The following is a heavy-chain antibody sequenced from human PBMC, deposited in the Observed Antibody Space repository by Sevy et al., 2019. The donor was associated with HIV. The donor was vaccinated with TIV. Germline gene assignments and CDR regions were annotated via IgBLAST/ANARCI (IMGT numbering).Heavy chain of an antibody. CDR3: ARQDYVWGSYRYLDAFDI. Sequence: SETLSLTCTVSGGSISSSSYYWGWIRQPPGKGLEWIGSIYYSGSTYCNPSLQSRVTISVDTSKNQFSLKLSSVTAADTAVYCCARQDYVWGSYRYLDAFDIWGQWTMVTVSS. CDR2: IYYSGST. J-gene: IGHJ3*02. V-gene: IGHV4-39*01. CDR1: GGSISSSSYY. D-gene: IGHD3-16*02.